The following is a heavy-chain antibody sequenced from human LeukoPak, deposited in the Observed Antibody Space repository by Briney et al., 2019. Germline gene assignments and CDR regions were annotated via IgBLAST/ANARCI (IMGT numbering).Heavy chain of an antibody. Sequence: GGSLRLSCAASGFTFSSYGMHWVRQAPGKGLEWVAFIRYDGSNKYYADSVKGRFTISRDSSKNTLYLQMNSLRAEDTAVYYCAKAVVAATTPVDYWGQGTLVTVSS. D-gene: IGHD2-15*01. CDR3: AKAVVAATTPVDY. CDR1: GFTFSSYG. J-gene: IGHJ4*02. V-gene: IGHV3-30*02. CDR2: IRYDGSNK.